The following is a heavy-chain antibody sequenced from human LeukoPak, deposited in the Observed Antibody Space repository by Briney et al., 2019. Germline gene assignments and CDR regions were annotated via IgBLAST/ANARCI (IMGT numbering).Heavy chain of an antibody. Sequence: ASVKVSCKASGYTFTGYYMHWVRQAPGQGLEWMGWINPNSGCTNYAQKFQGRVTMTRDTSISTAYMELSRLRSDDTAVYYCARDRNGGNLNWFDPWGQGTLVTVSS. D-gene: IGHD4-23*01. CDR1: GYTFTGYY. CDR2: INPNSGCT. J-gene: IGHJ5*02. V-gene: IGHV1-2*02. CDR3: ARDRNGGNLNWFDP.